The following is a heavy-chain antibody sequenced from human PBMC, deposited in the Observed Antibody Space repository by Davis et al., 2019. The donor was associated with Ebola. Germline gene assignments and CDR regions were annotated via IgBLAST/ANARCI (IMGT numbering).Heavy chain of an antibody. CDR3: VRDPALVVTGGGWFFGL. Sequence: GESLKISCAASGFTFGSFWMSWVRQAPGKGLEWVSSISSSSSYIYYADSVKGRFTVSRDNAKNSLYLQMNSLRAEDTAVYYCVRDPALVVTGGGWFFGLWGRGTLVTVSS. V-gene: IGHV3-21*01. D-gene: IGHD2-21*02. J-gene: IGHJ2*01. CDR1: GFTFGSFW. CDR2: ISSSSSYI.